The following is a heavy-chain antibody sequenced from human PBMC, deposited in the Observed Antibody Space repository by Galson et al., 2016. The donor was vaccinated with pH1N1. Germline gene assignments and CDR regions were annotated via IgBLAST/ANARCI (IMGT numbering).Heavy chain of an antibody. J-gene: IGHJ3*02. D-gene: IGHD2-15*01. V-gene: IGHV4-59*11. CDR1: GGSISSQY. CDR2: IHNSGST. CDR3: ARGQSGGGWYLTDAFDI. Sequence: ETLSLTCTVSGGSISSQYWSWIRQPPGKGLEWIGHIHNSGSTNYNPSLKSRVTISVDTSKNQFSLKLSSVTAADTAVYYCARGQSGGGWYLTDAFDIWGQGTMVTVSS.